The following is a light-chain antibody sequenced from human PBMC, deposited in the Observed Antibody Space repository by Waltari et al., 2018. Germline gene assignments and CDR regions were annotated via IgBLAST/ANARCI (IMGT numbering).Light chain of an antibody. CDR1: SSDVGGYNY. Sequence: QSALTQPASVSGSPGQSITISCTGTSSDVGGYNYVSWYQHHPGKAPKLMIYYVSKRPSGVSNRFSGSKSGNTASLTISGLQAEDEADYYCSSYTSSSTLWVFGGGTKLTVL. J-gene: IGLJ3*02. CDR3: SSYTSSSTLWV. CDR2: YVS. V-gene: IGLV2-14*03.